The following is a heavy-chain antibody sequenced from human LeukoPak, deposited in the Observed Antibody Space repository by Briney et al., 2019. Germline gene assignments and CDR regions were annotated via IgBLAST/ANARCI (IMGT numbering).Heavy chain of an antibody. J-gene: IGHJ3*01. CDR3: ARPNHEGWTILLHTFDF. CDR2: LSDVGSST. D-gene: IGHD2-21*01. Sequence: GGSLRLSCVASGFTFSTYAMSWVRQAPGKGLEWVSALSDVGSSTYYTDSVKGRFTISRDNSKNTLYLQMNSLRAEDTALYYCARPNHEGWTILLHTFDFWGQGTMVTVSS. CDR1: GFTFSTYA. V-gene: IGHV3-23*01.